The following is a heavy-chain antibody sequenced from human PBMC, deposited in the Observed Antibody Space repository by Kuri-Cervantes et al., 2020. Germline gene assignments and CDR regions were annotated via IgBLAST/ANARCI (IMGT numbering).Heavy chain of an antibody. V-gene: IGHV3-23*01. CDR3: ASLHSSTWGSASGAGY. CDR2: ISGSGGST. Sequence: LTCAASGFTFSSYAMSWVRQAPGKGLEWVSAISGSGGSTYYADSVKGRFTISRDNSKNTLYLQMNSLRAEDTAVYYCASLHSSTWGSASGAGYWGQGTLVTVSS. J-gene: IGHJ4*02. D-gene: IGHD6-13*01. CDR1: GFTFSSYA.